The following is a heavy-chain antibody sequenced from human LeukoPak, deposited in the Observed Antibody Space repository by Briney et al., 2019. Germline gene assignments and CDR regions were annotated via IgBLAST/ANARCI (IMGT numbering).Heavy chain of an antibody. V-gene: IGHV1-18*01. Sequence: ASVKVSCKASGYTFTSYGISWVRQAPGQGLEWMGWISAYNGNTNYAQKLQGRVTMTTDTSTSTAYMELRSLRSDDTAVYYCARVPTLMTGNLPSDYWGQGTLVTVSS. D-gene: IGHD3-9*01. J-gene: IGHJ4*02. CDR1: GYTFTSYG. CDR3: ARVPTLMTGNLPSDY. CDR2: ISAYNGNT.